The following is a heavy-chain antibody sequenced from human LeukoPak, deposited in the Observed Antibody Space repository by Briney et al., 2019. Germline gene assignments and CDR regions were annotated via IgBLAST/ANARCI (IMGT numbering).Heavy chain of an antibody. CDR1: GGSFSGYY. V-gene: IGHV4-34*01. CDR3: ARSRGISWYYYYMDV. CDR2: INHSGST. Sequence: SETLSLTCAVYGGSFSGYYWSWIRQPPGKGLERIGEINHSGSTNYNPSLKSRVTISVDTSKNQFSLKLSSVTAADTAVYYCARSRGISWYYYYMDVWGKGTTVTVSS. D-gene: IGHD2-15*01. J-gene: IGHJ6*03.